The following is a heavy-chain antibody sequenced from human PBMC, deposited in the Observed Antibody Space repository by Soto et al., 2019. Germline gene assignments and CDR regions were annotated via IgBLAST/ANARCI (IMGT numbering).Heavy chain of an antibody. CDR3: ARDRVMYSSSPQPRYYYYGMDV. CDR1: GGSISSYY. V-gene: IGHV4-4*07. CDR2: IYTSGST. J-gene: IGHJ6*02. Sequence: XETLSLTCTVSGGSISSYYWSWIRQPAGKGLEWIGRIYTSGSTNYNPSLKSRVTMSVDTSKNQFSLKLSSVTAADTAVYYCARDRVMYSSSPQPRYYYYGMDVWGQGSTVTVSS. D-gene: IGHD6-6*01.